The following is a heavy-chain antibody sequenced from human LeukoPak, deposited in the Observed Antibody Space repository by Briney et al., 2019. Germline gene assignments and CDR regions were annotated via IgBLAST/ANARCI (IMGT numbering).Heavy chain of an antibody. CDR1: GFTFSSYS. CDR3: ARAYGSGVDEFGP. CDR2: ISSSSSYI. J-gene: IGHJ5*02. D-gene: IGHD3-10*01. Sequence: GGSLRLSCAASGFTFSSYSMSWVRQAPGKGLEWVSSISSSSSYIYYADSVKGRFTISRDNAKNSLYLQMNSLRAEDTAVYYCARAYGSGVDEFGPWGQGTLVTVSS. V-gene: IGHV3-21*01.